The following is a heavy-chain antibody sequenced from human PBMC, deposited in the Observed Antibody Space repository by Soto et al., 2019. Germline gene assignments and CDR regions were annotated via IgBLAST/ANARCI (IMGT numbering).Heavy chain of an antibody. CDR3: ARGQVDTRLFDY. CDR1: GYSFTCYW. D-gene: IGHD6-25*01. CDR2: IYPSESDT. Sequence: GESLKISFKASGYSFTCYWIGWVRQMPGEGLEWMGSIYPSESDTXXSPSFQGXXTISAYTSISAXYLRWXCLTAWDSAMYYCARGQVDTRLFDYWGQGTPVTVSS. J-gene: IGHJ4*02. V-gene: IGHV5-51*01.